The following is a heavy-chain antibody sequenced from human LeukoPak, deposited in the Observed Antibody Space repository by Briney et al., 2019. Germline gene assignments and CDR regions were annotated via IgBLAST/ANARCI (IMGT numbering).Heavy chain of an antibody. V-gene: IGHV4-34*01. Sequence: SETLSLTCAVYGGSFSGYYWSWIRQPPGKGLEWIGEINHSGSTNYNPSLKSRVTISVDTSKNQFSLKLSSVTAADTAVYYCARDRSGYYFSYYYYYMDVWGKGTTVTVSS. CDR1: GGSFSGYY. CDR3: ARDRSGYYFSYYYYYMDV. D-gene: IGHD3-22*01. J-gene: IGHJ6*03. CDR2: INHSGST.